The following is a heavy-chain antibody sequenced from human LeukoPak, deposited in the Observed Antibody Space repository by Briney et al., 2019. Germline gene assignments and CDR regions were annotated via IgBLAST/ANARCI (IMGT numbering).Heavy chain of an antibody. J-gene: IGHJ6*03. CDR3: AKGRGHCINGVCHNYYYMDV. CDR2: ISGSGGRT. V-gene: IGHV3-23*01. D-gene: IGHD2-8*01. Sequence: GGSLKLSCAASGFTLSSYAMSWVRQAPGKGLEWVSSISGSGGRTDYADSVKGRFTISRDNSKNTLYLQMSSLRADDTAMYYCAKGRGHCINGVCHNYYYMDVWGKGTTVTVS. CDR1: GFTLSSYA.